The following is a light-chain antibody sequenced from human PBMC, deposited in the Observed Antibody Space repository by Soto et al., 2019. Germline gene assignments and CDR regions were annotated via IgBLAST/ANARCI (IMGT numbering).Light chain of an antibody. J-gene: IGLJ1*01. CDR1: SRDVGGYNH. Sequence: QSVLTQPASVSGSPGQSITISCTGTSRDVGGYNHVSWYQIHPGKAPKLIIYEVTSRPSGVSYRFSGSKSGNSASLTISGVQAEYEAHYYCSSYASSSSYVFGGGTKVTVL. CDR3: SSYASSSSYV. CDR2: EVT. V-gene: IGLV2-14*01.